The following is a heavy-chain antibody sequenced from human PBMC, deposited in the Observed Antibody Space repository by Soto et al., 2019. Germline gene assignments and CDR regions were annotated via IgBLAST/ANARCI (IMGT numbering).Heavy chain of an antibody. V-gene: IGHV4-59*08. D-gene: IGHD1-1*01. J-gene: IGHJ4*02. CDR1: GGSISSYY. CDR2: IYYSGSS. Sequence: PSETLSLTCTVFGGSISSYYWSWIRQPPGKGLEWIAYIYYSGSSNSNPSLKSRVTISVDTSKNQFSLKLSSVTAADTAVYYCARHSNEYRKSLEYWGQGTLVTVSS. CDR3: ARHSNEYRKSLEY.